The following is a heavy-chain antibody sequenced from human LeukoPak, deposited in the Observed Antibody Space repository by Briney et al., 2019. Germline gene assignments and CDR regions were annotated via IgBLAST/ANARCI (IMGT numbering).Heavy chain of an antibody. CDR1: GFTFSSYS. D-gene: IGHD6-13*01. Sequence: PGGSLRLSCSASGFTFSSYSMNWVRQAPGKGLEWASSISSSGNYIYYADSVKGRFAISRDNAKNSLYLQMNSLRAEDTAVYYCARDPFSSSWYGAFDIWGQGTMVTVSS. J-gene: IGHJ3*02. CDR2: ISSSGNYI. V-gene: IGHV3-21*01. CDR3: ARDPFSSSWYGAFDI.